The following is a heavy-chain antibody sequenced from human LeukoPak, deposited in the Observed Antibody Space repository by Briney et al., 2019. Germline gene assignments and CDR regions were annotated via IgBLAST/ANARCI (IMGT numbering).Heavy chain of an antibody. CDR3: AKDHHYHDSSGYPEY. Sequence: PGRSLRLSCAASGFTFSSYGMHWVRQAPGKGLEWVAVISYDGSNKYYADSVKGRFTISRDNSKNTLYLQMNSLRAEDTAVYYCAKDHHYHDSSGYPEYWGQGTLVTVSS. CDR2: ISYDGSNK. J-gene: IGHJ4*02. V-gene: IGHV3-30*18. D-gene: IGHD3-22*01. CDR1: GFTFSSYG.